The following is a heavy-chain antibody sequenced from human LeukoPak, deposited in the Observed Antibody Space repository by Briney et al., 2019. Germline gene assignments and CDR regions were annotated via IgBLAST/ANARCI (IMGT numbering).Heavy chain of an antibody. D-gene: IGHD7-27*01. CDR1: GFTFDDYG. V-gene: IGHV3-20*04. CDR2: INWNGGST. J-gene: IGHJ4*02. CDR3: TSESWGSIY. Sequence: PGGSLRLSCAASGFTFDDYGMSWVRQAPGKGLEWVSGINWNGGSTGYADSVKGRFTIFRDNAKNSLYLQMNSLKTEDTAVYYCTSESWGSIYWGQGALVTVSS.